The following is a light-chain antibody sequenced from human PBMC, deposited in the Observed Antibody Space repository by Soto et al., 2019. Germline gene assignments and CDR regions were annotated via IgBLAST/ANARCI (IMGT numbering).Light chain of an antibody. CDR3: QQYGSSGT. CDR1: QRLASNY. V-gene: IGKV3-20*01. J-gene: IGKJ1*01. Sequence: EIELTQSPGTLSLSPGERATLSCRASQRLASNYLAWYQQRPGQAPGLLLYGVSSRATGIPDRFSGSGSGTDFTLTISSLEPEDFAVYYCQQYGSSGTFGQGTKVDIK. CDR2: GVS.